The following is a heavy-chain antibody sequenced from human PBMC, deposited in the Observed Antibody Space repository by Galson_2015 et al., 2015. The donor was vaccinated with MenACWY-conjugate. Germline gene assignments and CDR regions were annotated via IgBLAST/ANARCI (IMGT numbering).Heavy chain of an antibody. Sequence: SVKVSCKASGYTFTSYGISWVRQAPGQGLEWMGWISAYNGNTNYAQKLQGRVTMTTDTSTSTAYMELRSLRSDDTAVYYCAREWGSNYYYYGMDVWGKGTPVTVSS. J-gene: IGHJ6*04. CDR2: ISAYNGNT. V-gene: IGHV1-18*01. CDR1: GYTFTSYG. CDR3: AREWGSNYYYYGMDV. D-gene: IGHD7-27*01.